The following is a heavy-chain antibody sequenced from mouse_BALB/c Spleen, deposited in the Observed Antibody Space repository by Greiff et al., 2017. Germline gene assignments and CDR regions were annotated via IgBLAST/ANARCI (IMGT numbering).Heavy chain of an antibody. V-gene: IGHV7-3*02. CDR2: IRNKANGYTT. J-gene: IGHJ2*01. CDR1: GFTFTDYY. D-gene: IGHD2-10*01. CDR3: ARASYGNYPLFDY. Sequence: EVKLVESGGGLVQPGGSLRLSCATSGFTFTDYYMSWVRQPPGKALEWLGFIRNKANGYTTEYSASVKGRFTISRDNSQSILYLQMNTLRAEDSATYYCARASYGNYPLFDYWGQGTTLTVAS.